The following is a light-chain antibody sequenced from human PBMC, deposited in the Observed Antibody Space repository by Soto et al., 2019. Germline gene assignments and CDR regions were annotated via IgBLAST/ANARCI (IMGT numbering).Light chain of an antibody. V-gene: IGKV1-5*01. CDR3: QQYSSSSPP. J-gene: IGKJ2*01. CDR2: GAS. Sequence: DIQMTQSPSTLPASVGDRVTITCRASQSISSWLAWYQQKPGKAPKLLIYGASSLESGVPSRFSGSGSVTEFTHPIDSLQPYDFATYYCQQYSSSSPPFGQGTKLEI. CDR1: QSISSW.